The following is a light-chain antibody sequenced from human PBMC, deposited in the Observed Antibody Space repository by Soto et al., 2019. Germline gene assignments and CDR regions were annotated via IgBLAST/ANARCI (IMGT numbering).Light chain of an antibody. CDR1: QSVSTNY. Sequence: EIVLTQSPGTLSLSPGERANLSCRASQSVSTNYLAWYQRKPGQAPRLLIYGASSRATDIPNRFSGSGSGTDFTLTITRLKAEDFAVYYCQQYGSSPPTFGQGTNVEIK. V-gene: IGKV3-20*01. J-gene: IGKJ1*01. CDR3: QQYGSSPPT. CDR2: GAS.